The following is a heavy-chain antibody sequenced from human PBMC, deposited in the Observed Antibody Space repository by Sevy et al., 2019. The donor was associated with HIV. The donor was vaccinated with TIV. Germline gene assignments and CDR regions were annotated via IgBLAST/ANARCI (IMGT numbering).Heavy chain of an antibody. CDR2: FYHSGST. Sequence: SETLSLTCTVSGASITDYNWSWVRQPPGKGLEWIGNFYHSGSTNYNPSLKSRITMSVDTSKNHFSLRLTSVTAADTAVYYCARDHLSQGLDPWGQGTLVTVSS. V-gene: IGHV4-59*12. CDR3: ARDHLSQGLDP. CDR1: GASITDYN. J-gene: IGHJ5*02. D-gene: IGHD3-3*02.